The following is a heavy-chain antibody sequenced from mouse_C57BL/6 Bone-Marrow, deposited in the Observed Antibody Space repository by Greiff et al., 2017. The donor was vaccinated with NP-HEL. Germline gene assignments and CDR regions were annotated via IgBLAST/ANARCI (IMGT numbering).Heavy chain of an antibody. CDR2: INPYNGGT. J-gene: IGHJ3*01. Sequence: VQLQQSGPVLVKPGASVKMSCKASGYTFTDYYMNWVKQSHGKSLEWIGVINPYNGGTSYNQKFKGKATLNVDKSSSTAYMELNSLTSEDSAVYYCARKYYTFAYWGQGTLVTVSA. D-gene: IGHD2-12*01. CDR1: GYTFTDYY. V-gene: IGHV1-19*01. CDR3: ARKYYTFAY.